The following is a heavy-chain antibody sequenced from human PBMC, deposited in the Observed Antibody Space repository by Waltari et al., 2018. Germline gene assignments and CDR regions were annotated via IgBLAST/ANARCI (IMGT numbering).Heavy chain of an antibody. V-gene: IGHV3-30*18. J-gene: IGHJ4*02. CDR2: ISYDGKNT. CDR3: AKSLETGATAFDY. Sequence: QVQLVESGGGVVQPGGSLRLSCEASGIPLSRDGMHWVRQAPGKGLEWMAVISYDGKNTYYSDSVKGRFTISRDNSKNTLYLQMNSLRPEDTAVYYCAKSLETGATAFDYWGQGTLVTVSS. CDR1: GIPLSRDG. D-gene: IGHD1-26*01.